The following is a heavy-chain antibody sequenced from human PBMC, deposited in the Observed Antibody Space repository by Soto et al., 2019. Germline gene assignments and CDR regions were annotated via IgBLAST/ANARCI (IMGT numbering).Heavy chain of an antibody. D-gene: IGHD6-19*01. CDR1: GGPLSGSA. CDR2: IIPTFGTA. J-gene: IGHJ3*02. V-gene: IGHV1-69*14. CDR3: ARSETAGHRGFDI. Sequence: VQLVQSGAGIREPGPPVKSSVKASGGPLSGSALNWRRKAPGQGPEWMGGIIPTFGTANYIEKFRGRVTITADTSTSTAYMEVSSLTSEDTAMYFCARSETAGHRGFDIWGQGTMVTVSS.